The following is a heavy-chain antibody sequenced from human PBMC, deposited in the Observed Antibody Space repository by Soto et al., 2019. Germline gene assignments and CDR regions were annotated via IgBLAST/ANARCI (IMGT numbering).Heavy chain of an antibody. CDR1: GASIRITDYY. CDR2: VYYTGST. V-gene: IGHV4-30-4*01. J-gene: IGHJ5*02. D-gene: IGHD2-21*02. Sequence: TLSLTCTVSGASIRITDYYWSLILQSPGKGLEWIGYVYYTGSTYYNPSLMSRLTISVDTSKNQFSLKLTSVTAAETAVYYCVRTAREGAVAPHWFDRWGQGTQVTVSS. CDR3: VRTAREGAVAPHWFDR.